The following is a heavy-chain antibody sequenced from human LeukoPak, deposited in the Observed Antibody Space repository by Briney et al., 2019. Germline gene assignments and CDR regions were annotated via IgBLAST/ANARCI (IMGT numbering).Heavy chain of an antibody. J-gene: IGHJ4*02. CDR1: GASISSGGYY. D-gene: IGHD3-10*01. CDR2: IYYSGST. Sequence: PSETLSLTCTVSGASISSGGYYWSWIRQHPGKGLEWIGHIYYSGSTYYNPSLKSRVTISVDTSKNQFSLKLSSVTAADTAVYYCARSHSAGEDYWGQGTLVTVSS. V-gene: IGHV4-31*03. CDR3: ARSHSAGEDY.